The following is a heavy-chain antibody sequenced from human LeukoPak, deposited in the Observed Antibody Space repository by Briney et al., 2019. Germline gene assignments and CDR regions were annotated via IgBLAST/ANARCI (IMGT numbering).Heavy chain of an antibody. CDR3: ARSDCSGGSCYSGY. V-gene: IGHV3-53*01. CDR2: IYSGGST. CDR1: GSTVSSNY. J-gene: IGHJ4*02. Sequence: PGGSLRLSCAASGSTVSSNYMSWVRQAPGKGLEWVSVIYSGGSTYYADSVKGRFTISRDNSKNTLYLQMNSLRAEDTAVYYCARSDCSGGSCYSGYWGQGTLDTVSS. D-gene: IGHD2-15*01.